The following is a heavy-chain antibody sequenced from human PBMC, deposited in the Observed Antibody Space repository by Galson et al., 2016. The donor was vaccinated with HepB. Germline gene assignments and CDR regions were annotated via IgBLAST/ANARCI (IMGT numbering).Heavy chain of an antibody. J-gene: IGHJ4*02. Sequence: ETLSLTCTVSGGSISSRSYYWGWIRQSPGKGLEWIGSINYSGNTHYHSSLKSRVTIFVDTPKNQFYVKLTSVTAADTAVYYCARPYSGSNLGGFDNWGRGILVTVSS. CDR1: GGSISSRSYY. D-gene: IGHD1-26*01. CDR3: ARPYSGSNLGGFDN. V-gene: IGHV4-39*01. CDR2: INYSGNT.